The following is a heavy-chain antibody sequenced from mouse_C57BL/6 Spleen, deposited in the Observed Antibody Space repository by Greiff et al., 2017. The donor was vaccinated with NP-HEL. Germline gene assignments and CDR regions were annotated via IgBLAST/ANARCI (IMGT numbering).Heavy chain of an antibody. CDR1: GYTFTSYW. D-gene: IGHD3-3*01. V-gene: IGHV1-61*01. CDR3: ARRGRYFDY. Sequence: QVHVKQPGAELVRPGSSVKLSCKASGYTFTSYWMDWVKQRPGQGLEWIGNIYPSDSETPYNQKFKDKATLTVDKSSSTAYMQLSSLTSEDSAVYYCARRGRYFDYWGQGTTLTVSS. J-gene: IGHJ2*01. CDR2: IYPSDSET.